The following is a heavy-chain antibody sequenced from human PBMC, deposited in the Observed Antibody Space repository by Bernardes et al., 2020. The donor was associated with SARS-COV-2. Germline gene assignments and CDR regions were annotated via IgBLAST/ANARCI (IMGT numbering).Heavy chain of an antibody. CDR3: AIVDPYCSGGACWAFYY. D-gene: IGHD2-15*01. J-gene: IGHJ4*02. CDR2: IFHSGLT. Sequence: SESLSLTCTVSGDSINDYYWSWVRQPPGKGLEWIGYIFHSGLTDYNPSLKSRVTISIDRSKTKFSLSLTSVTAADTAVYYCAIVDPYCSGGACWAFYYWGQGTLVAVSS. CDR1: GDSINDYY. V-gene: IGHV4-59*01.